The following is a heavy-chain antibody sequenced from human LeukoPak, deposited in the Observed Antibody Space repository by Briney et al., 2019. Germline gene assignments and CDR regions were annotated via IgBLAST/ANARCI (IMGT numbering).Heavy chain of an antibody. CDR2: IKQDGSER. V-gene: IGHV3-7*03. J-gene: IGHJ4*02. CDR3: ATGAGCGY. D-gene: IGHD6-19*01. Sequence: PGGSLRLSCVASGFTFRSYEMTWVRQAPGKGLEWVANIKQDGSERNYVDSVKGRFTISRDNAKNSLYLQMNTLRDEDTAVYYCATGAGCGYWGQGTLVTVSS. CDR1: GFTFRSYE.